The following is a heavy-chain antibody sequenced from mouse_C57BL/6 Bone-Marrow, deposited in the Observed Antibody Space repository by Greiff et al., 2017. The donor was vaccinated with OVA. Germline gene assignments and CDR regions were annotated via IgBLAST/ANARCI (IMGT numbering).Heavy chain of an antibody. Sequence: QVQLQQSGAELARPGASVKLSCKASGYTFTSYGISWVKQRTGQGLEWIGEIYPRSGNTYYNEKFKGKATLTADKSSSTAYMELRSLTSEDSAVYFCARRPLLLRYFDYWGQGTTLTVSS. CDR2: IYPRSGNT. CDR3: ARRPLLLRYFDY. J-gene: IGHJ2*01. D-gene: IGHD1-1*01. CDR1: GYTFTSYG. V-gene: IGHV1-81*01.